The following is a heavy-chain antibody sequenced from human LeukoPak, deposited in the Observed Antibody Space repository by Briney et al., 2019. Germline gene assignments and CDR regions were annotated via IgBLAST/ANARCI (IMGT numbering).Heavy chain of an antibody. D-gene: IGHD2-21*01. Sequence: VASVRVSCKASGYTFTDYYIHWARQAPGQGLEWMGWINPNSDYTFYTQEFQGRVTLTRDTSISTVYMELTTLTSDDTALYYCAVAPGDYWGQGTLVSVSA. CDR2: INPNSDYT. CDR1: GYTFTDYY. CDR3: AVAPGDY. V-gene: IGHV1-2*02. J-gene: IGHJ4*02.